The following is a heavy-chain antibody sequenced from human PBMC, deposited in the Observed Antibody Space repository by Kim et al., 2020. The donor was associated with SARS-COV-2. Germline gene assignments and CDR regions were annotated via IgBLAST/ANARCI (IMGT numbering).Heavy chain of an antibody. CDR2: ISSSSSYI. Sequence: GGSLRLSCAASGFTFSSYSMNWVRQAPGKGLEWVSSISSSSSYIYYADSVKGRFTISRDNAKNSLYLQMNSLRAEDTAVYYCARDGVPGAVAGKIPSLSSHFDIWGQGTMVTVSS. CDR3: ARDGVPGAVAGKIPSLSSHFDI. J-gene: IGHJ3*02. D-gene: IGHD6-19*01. V-gene: IGHV3-21*01. CDR1: GFTFSSYS.